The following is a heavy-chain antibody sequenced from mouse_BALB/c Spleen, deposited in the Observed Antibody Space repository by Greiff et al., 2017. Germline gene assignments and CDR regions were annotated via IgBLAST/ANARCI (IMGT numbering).Heavy chain of an antibody. Sequence: QVQLKQSGAELVRPGSSVKISCKASGYAFSSYWMNWVKQRPGQGLEWIGQIYPGDGDTNYNGKFKGKATLTADKSSSTAYMQLSSLTSEDSAVYFCARGDGYYGFAYWGQGTLVTVSA. CDR2: IYPGDGDT. CDR1: GYAFSSYW. CDR3: ARGDGYYGFAY. V-gene: IGHV1-80*01. D-gene: IGHD2-3*01. J-gene: IGHJ3*01.